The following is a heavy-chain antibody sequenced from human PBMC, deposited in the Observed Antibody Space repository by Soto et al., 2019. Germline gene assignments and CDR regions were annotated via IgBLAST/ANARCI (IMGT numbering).Heavy chain of an antibody. CDR1: GGSISSGGYS. D-gene: IGHD2-15*01. CDR3: ARQLPFDDSLPWFDP. Sequence: SETLSLTCAVSGGSISSGGYSWSWIRQPPGKGLEWIGYISDPGSTNYNTSYNPSLKSRVTMSVDTSKNQFSLRLTSVTAADTAVYYCARQLPFDDSLPWFDPWGQGTLVTVSS. J-gene: IGHJ5*02. CDR2: ISDPGST. V-gene: IGHV4-61*08.